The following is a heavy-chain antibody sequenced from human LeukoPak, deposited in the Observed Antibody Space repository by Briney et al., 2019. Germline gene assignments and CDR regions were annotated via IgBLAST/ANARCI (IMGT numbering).Heavy chain of an antibody. D-gene: IGHD2-15*01. J-gene: IGHJ4*02. V-gene: IGHV3-30*04. CDR3: ARGRGYCSGGSCWESYSDY. CDR1: EFTFTDNT. Sequence: GGSLRLSCDFEFTFTDNTLHWVRQAPGKGLEWVAFITNDGRKKYYADSVKGRFTISRDNSRNTLYLQMDSLRPKDTAVYYCARGRGYCSGGSCWESYSDYWGQGTLVTVSS. CDR2: ITNDGRKK.